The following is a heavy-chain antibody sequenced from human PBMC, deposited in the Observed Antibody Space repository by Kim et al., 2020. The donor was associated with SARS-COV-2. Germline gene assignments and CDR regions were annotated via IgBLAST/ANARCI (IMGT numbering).Heavy chain of an antibody. CDR2: K. CDR3: ARKLTVTTYNY. D-gene: IGHD4-17*01. J-gene: IGHJ4*02. V-gene: IGHV3-33*01. Sequence: KDYGESVKGRYTIASDKSKNTRNMQVNSQRAEDTAVYYCARKLTVTTYNYWGQGTLVTVSS.